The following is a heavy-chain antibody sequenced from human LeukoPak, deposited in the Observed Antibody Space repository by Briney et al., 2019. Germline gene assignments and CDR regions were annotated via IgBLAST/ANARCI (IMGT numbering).Heavy chain of an antibody. J-gene: IGHJ4*02. Sequence: ASVKVSCKASGYTFTGYYMHWVRQAPGQGLEWMGRINPNRGGTNYAQKFQGRVTMTRDTSISTAYMELSRLRSDDTAVYYCAREYGESRFYDILTGYLAGSYYFDYWGQGTLVTVSS. CDR2: INPNRGGT. D-gene: IGHD3-9*01. V-gene: IGHV1-2*02. CDR1: GYTFTGYY. CDR3: AREYGESRFYDILTGYLAGSYYFDY.